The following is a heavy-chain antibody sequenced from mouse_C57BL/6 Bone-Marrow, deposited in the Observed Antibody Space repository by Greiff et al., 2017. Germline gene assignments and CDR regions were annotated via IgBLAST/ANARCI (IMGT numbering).Heavy chain of an antibody. CDR2: IDPSDRET. CDR3: ARGGFIYDGYYEFAY. J-gene: IGHJ3*01. V-gene: IGHV1-52*01. D-gene: IGHD2-3*01. CDR1: GYTFTSYW. Sequence: QVQLQQPGAELVRPGSSVKLSCKASGYTFTSYWMHWVKQRPIQGLEWIGNIDPSDRETHYNQKFKDKATLTVDKSSSTAYMQLSSLTSEDSAVYYCARGGFIYDGYYEFAYWGQGTLVTVSA.